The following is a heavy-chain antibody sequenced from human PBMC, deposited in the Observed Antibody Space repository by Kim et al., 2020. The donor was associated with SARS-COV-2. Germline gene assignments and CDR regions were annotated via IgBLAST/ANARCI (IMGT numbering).Heavy chain of an antibody. CDR2: ISYDGSNK. V-gene: IGHV3-30-3*01. Sequence: GGSLRLSCAASGFTFSSYAMHWVRQAPGKGLEWVAVISYDGSNKYYADSVKGRFTISRDNSKNTLYLQMNSLRAEDTAVYYCARDRATSLDYWGQGTLVTVSS. CDR1: GFTFSSYA. J-gene: IGHJ4*02. CDR3: ARDRATSLDY. D-gene: IGHD2-2*01.